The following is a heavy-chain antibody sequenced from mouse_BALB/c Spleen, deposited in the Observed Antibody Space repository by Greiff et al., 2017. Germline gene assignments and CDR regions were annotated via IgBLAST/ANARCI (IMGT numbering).Heavy chain of an antibody. CDR1: GYTFTSYW. CDR2: INPSNGRT. V-gene: IGHV1S81*02. J-gene: IGHJ2*01. D-gene: IGHD2-3*01. Sequence: VQLQQPGAELVKPGASVKLSCKASGYTFTSYWMHWVKQRPGQGLEWIGEINPSNGRTNYNEKFKSKATLTVDKSSSTAYMQLSSLTSEDSAVYYCARRWRDGNYWGQGTTLTVSS. CDR3: ARRWRDGNY.